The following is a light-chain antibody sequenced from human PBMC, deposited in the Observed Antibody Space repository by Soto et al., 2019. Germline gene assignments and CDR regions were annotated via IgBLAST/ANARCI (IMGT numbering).Light chain of an antibody. CDR1: QNVNSN. Sequence: EIVMTQSPATLSVSPGERATLSCRASQNVNSNLAWYQQIPGQAPRLLIYGASTRATGIPARFSGSGSGTEFTLTISSLQSEDFAVYYCQQYNNWWTFGRGTKVEVK. CDR2: GAS. V-gene: IGKV3-15*01. J-gene: IGKJ1*01. CDR3: QQYNNWWT.